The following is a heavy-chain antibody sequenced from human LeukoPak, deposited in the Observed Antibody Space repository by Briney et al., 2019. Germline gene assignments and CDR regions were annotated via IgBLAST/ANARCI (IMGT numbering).Heavy chain of an antibody. CDR2: ISGSGGST. CDR3: ARPRLEYCSGGSCFDAFDI. Sequence: PGGSLRLSCAASGFTFSSYALSWDRQAPGKGLEWVSAISGSGGSTYYADSVKGRFTISRDNSKNTLFLQMNSLTAEDTAIYSCARPRLEYCSGGSCFDAFDIWGQGTMVTVSS. V-gene: IGHV3-23*01. J-gene: IGHJ3*02. CDR1: GFTFSSYA. D-gene: IGHD2-15*01.